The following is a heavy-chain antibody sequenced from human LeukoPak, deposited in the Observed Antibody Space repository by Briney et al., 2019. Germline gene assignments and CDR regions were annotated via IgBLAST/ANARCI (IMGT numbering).Heavy chain of an antibody. CDR1: GFSISPYW. V-gene: IGHV3-7*01. Sequence: GGSLRLSCAASGFSISPYWMSWVRQAPGKWLEWVANINQDGSEKYYVDSIKGRFTISRDNAKNSLYLQMNSLRAEDTAVYYCAKDSGWYTHDCWGQGTLVTVSS. D-gene: IGHD6-19*01. J-gene: IGHJ4*02. CDR3: AKDSGWYTHDC. CDR2: INQDGSEK.